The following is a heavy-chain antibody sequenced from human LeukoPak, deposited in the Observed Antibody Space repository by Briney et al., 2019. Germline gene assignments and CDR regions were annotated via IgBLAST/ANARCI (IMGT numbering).Heavy chain of an antibody. CDR2: INHSGST. V-gene: IGHV4-34*01. CDR3: ARIVRVTTDPLHSVSY. J-gene: IGHJ4*02. D-gene: IGHD4-17*01. Sequence: PSETLSLTCAVYGGSFSGYYWSWIRQPPGKGLEWIGEINHSGSTNYNPSLKSRVTISVDTSKNQFSLKLSSVTAADTAVYYCARIVRVTTDPLHSVSYWGQETLVTVSS. CDR1: GGSFSGYY.